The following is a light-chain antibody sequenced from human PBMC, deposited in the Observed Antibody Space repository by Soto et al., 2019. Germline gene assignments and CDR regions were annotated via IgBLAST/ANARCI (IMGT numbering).Light chain of an antibody. J-gene: IGLJ1*01. CDR1: SSDVGRYNY. CDR3: SSFTSSSTVV. V-gene: IGLV2-14*03. CDR2: DVS. Sequence: QPVLAQPASVSGSRGQSITISCTGTSSDVGRYNYVSWFQQHPGKVPKLIIYDVSNWPSGVSDRFSGSKSGNTASLTISGLQPEDEADYYCSSFTSSSTVVFGTGTKLTVL.